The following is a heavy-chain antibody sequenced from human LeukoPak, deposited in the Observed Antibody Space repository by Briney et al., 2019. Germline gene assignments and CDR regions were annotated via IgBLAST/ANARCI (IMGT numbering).Heavy chain of an antibody. V-gene: IGHV4-38-2*01. J-gene: IGHJ2*01. D-gene: IGHD4-17*01. CDR2: IYHSVST. Sequence: SETLSLTCALSRYSISRGYYRGWIGPPPGKGLGWIGCIYHSVSTYYNPSLQSRVTISVDTSKHQVSLHLSSVTSAPTTVQYFARHEGPLYGDYGGWYFDLWGRGTLVTVS. CDR1: RYSISRGYY. CDR3: ARHEGPLYGDYGGWYFDL.